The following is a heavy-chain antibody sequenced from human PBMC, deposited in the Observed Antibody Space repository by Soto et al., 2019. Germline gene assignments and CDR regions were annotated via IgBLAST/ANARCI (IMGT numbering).Heavy chain of an antibody. Sequence: EVQLLESGGGLVQPGGSLRLSCAASGFTFSSYAMSWVRQAPGKGLEWVSAISGSGGSTYYADSVKGRFTISRDNSKNTLYLQTNSLRAEDTAVYYCAKDQAQPGNFDYWGQGTLVTVSS. J-gene: IGHJ4*02. CDR2: ISGSGGST. V-gene: IGHV3-23*01. CDR1: GFTFSSYA. D-gene: IGHD6-13*01. CDR3: AKDQAQPGNFDY.